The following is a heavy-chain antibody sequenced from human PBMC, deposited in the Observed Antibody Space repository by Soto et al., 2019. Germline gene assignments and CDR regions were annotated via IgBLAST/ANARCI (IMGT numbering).Heavy chain of an antibody. CDR1: GGSVSSYY. CDR3: ASDSTGWFDP. D-gene: IGHD7-27*01. J-gene: IGHJ5*02. Sequence: PSETLSLTCTVSGGSVSSYYWSWIRQPAGKGLEWIGRFYTSGNTNYNPSLKSRVTMSLDTSKNQFSLKPSSVTAADTAVYFCASDSTGWFDPWGQGTLVTVSS. V-gene: IGHV4-4*07. CDR2: FYTSGNT.